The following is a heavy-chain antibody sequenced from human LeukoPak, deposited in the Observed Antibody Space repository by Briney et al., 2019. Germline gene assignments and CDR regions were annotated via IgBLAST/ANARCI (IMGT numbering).Heavy chain of an antibody. CDR2: IKQHGSEI. D-gene: IGHD3-10*01. CDR1: GFTFSTSW. J-gene: IGHJ4*02. V-gene: IGHV3-7*01. CDR3: ATDRGTY. Sequence: GGSLRLSCAASGFTFSTSWMNWVRRAPGKGLEWVALIKQHGSEIYYADSVKGRFTISRDDAASSLYLQMHSLRAEDTAVYYYATDRGTYWGQGTLVTVSS.